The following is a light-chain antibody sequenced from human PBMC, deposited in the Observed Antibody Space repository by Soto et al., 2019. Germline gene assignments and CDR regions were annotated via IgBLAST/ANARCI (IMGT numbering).Light chain of an antibody. CDR2: GTS. Sequence: EIVMTQSPATLSVSPGERATLSCRASQSVGSNLAWYQQKPGQAPRLLIYGTSTRATGIPGSFSGSGSGTKFTLSISSLQSEDFAVYYCQQYNKWPRTFGQGTKV. V-gene: IGKV3-15*01. J-gene: IGKJ1*01. CDR1: QSVGSN. CDR3: QQYNKWPRT.